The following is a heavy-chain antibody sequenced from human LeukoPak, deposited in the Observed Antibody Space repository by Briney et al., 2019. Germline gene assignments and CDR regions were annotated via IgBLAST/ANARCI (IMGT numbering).Heavy chain of an antibody. CDR1: GFIFSHNY. CDR2: IYIDGTA. D-gene: IGHD6-13*01. Sequence: GGSLRLTCAASGFIFSHNYMTWVRQAPGKGLEWISVIYIDGTAYYADSVKGRFTISRDQANNTLYLQMNTLRDEDTAVYYCARGPRYSFYWGQGTLVSVSS. V-gene: IGHV3-53*01. CDR3: ARGPRYSFY. J-gene: IGHJ4*02.